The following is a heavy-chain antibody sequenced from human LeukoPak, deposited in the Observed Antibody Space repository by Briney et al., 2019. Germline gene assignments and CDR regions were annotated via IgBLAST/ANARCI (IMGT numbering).Heavy chain of an antibody. J-gene: IGHJ4*02. CDR2: IRYDGSNK. V-gene: IGHV3-30*02. CDR3: AGVVGG. CDR1: GFAFSSYG. Sequence: GGSLRLSCAASGFAFSSYGMHWVRQAPGKGLEWVAFIRYDGSNKYYADSVKGRFTISRDNSKNTLYLHVNSLRPEDSAVYYCAGVVGGWGQGTLVTVSS. D-gene: IGHD3-16*02.